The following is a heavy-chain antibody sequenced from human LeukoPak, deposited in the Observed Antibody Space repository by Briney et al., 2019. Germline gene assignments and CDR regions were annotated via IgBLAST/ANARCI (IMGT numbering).Heavy chain of an antibody. V-gene: IGHV5-10-1*01. J-gene: IGHJ4*02. D-gene: IGHD1-1*01. CDR3: ARRTTGTTFSDY. CDR2: IDPSDSYT. Sequence: PGESLKISCKGSGYSFTSYWISWVRQMPGKGLEWMGRIDPSDSYTNYSPSFQGHVTNSADKSISTAYLQWSSLKASDTAMYYCARRTTGTTFSDYWGQGTLVTVSS. CDR1: GYSFTSYW.